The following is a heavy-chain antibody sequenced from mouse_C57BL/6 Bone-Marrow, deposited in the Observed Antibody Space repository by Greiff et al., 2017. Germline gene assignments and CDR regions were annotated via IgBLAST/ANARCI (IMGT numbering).Heavy chain of an antibody. CDR1: GFTFSDYY. J-gene: IGHJ2*01. Sequence: EVQLVESGGGLVQPGGSLKLSCAASGFTFSDYYMYWVRQTPEKRLEWVAYISNGGGSTYYPDTVKGRFTISRDNAKNTLYLKMSRLKSEDTAMYDCARQGLYYFDYWGQGTTLTVSS. CDR2: ISNGGGST. V-gene: IGHV5-12*01. CDR3: ARQGLYYFDY.